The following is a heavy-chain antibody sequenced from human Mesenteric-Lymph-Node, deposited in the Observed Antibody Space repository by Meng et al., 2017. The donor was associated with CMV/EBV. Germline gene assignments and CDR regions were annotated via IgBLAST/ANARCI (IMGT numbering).Heavy chain of an antibody. CDR1: GFTFSSYW. V-gene: IGHV3-23*01. D-gene: IGHD2-2*02. CDR3: AKDNQGYCGSSSCYTSCFDY. J-gene: IGHJ4*02. CDR2: IGSSGGIT. Sequence: GESLKISCEASGFTFSSYWMSWVRQAPGKGLEWVSGIGSSGGITYYSDSVKGRFTISRDNSKNTLYLQMNSLRAEDTALYYCAKDNQGYCGSSSCYTSCFDYWGQGSLVTVSS.